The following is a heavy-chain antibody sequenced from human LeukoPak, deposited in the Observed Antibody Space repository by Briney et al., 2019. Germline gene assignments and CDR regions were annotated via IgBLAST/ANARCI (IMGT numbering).Heavy chain of an antibody. CDR1: GITLSNYG. D-gene: IGHD5-12*01. V-gene: IGHV3-23*01. Sequence: GGSLRLSCAVSGITLSNYGMSWVRQAPGKGLEWIAGLSGSGGGTNYADSVQGRFTISRDNPKNTLYLQMNSLRAEDTAVYYCARDRGSTGYDLYDYWGQGTLVTVSS. CDR3: ARDRGSTGYDLYDY. CDR2: LSGSGGGT. J-gene: IGHJ4*02.